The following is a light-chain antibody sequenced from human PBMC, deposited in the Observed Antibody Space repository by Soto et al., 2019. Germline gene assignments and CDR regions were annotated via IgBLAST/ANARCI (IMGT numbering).Light chain of an antibody. V-gene: IGLV2-23*02. J-gene: IGLJ3*02. CDR2: EVS. CDR3: CSYAGNWV. Sequence: QSVLTQPASVSGSPGQSITISCTGTSSDVGSYNLVSWYQQHPGKAPTLMIYEVSKRPSGVSNRFSGSKSGNTASLTISGLQAEDEADYYCCSYAGNWVFGGGTQLTVL. CDR1: SSDVGSYNL.